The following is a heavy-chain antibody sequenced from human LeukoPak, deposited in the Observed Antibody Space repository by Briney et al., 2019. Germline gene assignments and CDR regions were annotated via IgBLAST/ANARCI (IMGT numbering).Heavy chain of an antibody. V-gene: IGHV6-1*01. Sequence: SQTLSLTCAISGDSVSSNSAAWNWIRQSPSRGLEWLGRTYYRSKWYNDYAVSVKSRITINPDTSKNQFSLNLSSVTAADTAVYYCARRQTGGRVIALDLWGQGTLVSVSS. CDR3: ARRQTGGRVIALDL. D-gene: IGHD2-21*01. CDR2: TYYRSKWYN. J-gene: IGHJ5*02. CDR1: GDSVSSNSAA.